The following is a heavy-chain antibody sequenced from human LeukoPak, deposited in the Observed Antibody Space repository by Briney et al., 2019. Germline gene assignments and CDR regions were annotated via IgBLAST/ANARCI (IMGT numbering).Heavy chain of an antibody. Sequence: PSETLSLTCTVSGGSISSSSYYWGWGRQPPGKGLGWIGSIYYSGSTYYNPSLKSRVTISVDTSKNQFSLKLSSVTAADTAVYYCARVPTGDHYYYYMDVWGKGTTVTVSS. CDR1: GGSISSSSYY. D-gene: IGHD2-21*02. V-gene: IGHV4-39*07. CDR3: ARVPTGDHYYYYMDV. CDR2: IYYSGST. J-gene: IGHJ6*03.